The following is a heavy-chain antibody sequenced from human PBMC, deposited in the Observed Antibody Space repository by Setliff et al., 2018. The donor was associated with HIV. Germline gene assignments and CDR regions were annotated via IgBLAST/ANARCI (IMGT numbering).Heavy chain of an antibody. CDR1: GYTFIGHY. Sequence: ASVKVSCKASGYTFIGHYIHWVRQAPGQGLEWMGWINPNSGDTKYAQKFQDRVSLTRDTSLSTAYMELSSLTSDDTAVYYCARDMFEIWERSLAKGDEFDPWGQGSLVTVSS. CDR3: ARDMFEIWERSLAKGDEFDP. D-gene: IGHD3-10*02. CDR2: INPNSGDT. J-gene: IGHJ5*02. V-gene: IGHV1-2*02.